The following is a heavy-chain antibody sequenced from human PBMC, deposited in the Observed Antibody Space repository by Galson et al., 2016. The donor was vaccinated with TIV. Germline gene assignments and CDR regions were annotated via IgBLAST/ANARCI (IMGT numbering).Heavy chain of an antibody. V-gene: IGHV3-66*02. CDR1: GLSVSDNY. J-gene: IGHJ6*02. CDR3: ARDRRHCGNECFLYYYYGMDV. D-gene: IGHD2-21*01. Sequence: SLRLSCAASGLSVSDNYMTWVRQAPGKGLEWVALIDSDGSTIHADSVKGRFTVSRDNSKNMVYLQMNNLRLEDTAVYYCARDRRHCGNECFLYYYYGMDVWGRGTTVTVSS. CDR2: IDSDGST.